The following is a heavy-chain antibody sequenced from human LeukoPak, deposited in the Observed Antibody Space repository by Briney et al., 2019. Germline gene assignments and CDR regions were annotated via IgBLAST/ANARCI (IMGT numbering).Heavy chain of an antibody. CDR2: IYTSGST. CDR3: AREGRGGYYFDY. Sequence: SETLSLTCTVSGGSISSGSYYWSWIRQPAGKGLEWIGRIYTSGSTNYNPSLKSRVTISVDTSKNQFSLKLSSVTAADTAVYYCAREGRGGYYFDYWGQGTLVTVSS. D-gene: IGHD1-26*01. V-gene: IGHV4-61*02. CDR1: GGSISSGSYY. J-gene: IGHJ4*02.